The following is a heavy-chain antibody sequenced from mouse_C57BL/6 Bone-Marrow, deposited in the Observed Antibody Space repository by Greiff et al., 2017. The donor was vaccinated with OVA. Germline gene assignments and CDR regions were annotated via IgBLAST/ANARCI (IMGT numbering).Heavy chain of an antibody. CDR2: IHPNSGST. J-gene: IGHJ3*01. V-gene: IGHV1-64*01. Sequence: QVPLQQPGAELVKPGASVKLSCKASGYTFTSSWMHWVKPRPGQGLEWIGMIHPNSGSTNYNEKFKSKATLTVDKSASTAYMQLSSLTSEDSAVYYCAREGWLLHTFADWGQGTLVTVSA. CDR1: GYTFTSSW. CDR3: AREGWLLHTFAD. D-gene: IGHD2-3*01.